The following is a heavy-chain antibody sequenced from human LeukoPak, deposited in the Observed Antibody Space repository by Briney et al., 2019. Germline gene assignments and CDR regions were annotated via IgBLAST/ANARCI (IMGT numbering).Heavy chain of an antibody. CDR2: ISSDGSST. J-gene: IGHJ4*02. V-gene: IGHV3-74*01. CDR3: ARDWGGYGPTSHDY. CDR1: GFTFSSYW. Sequence: GGSLRLSCAASGFTFSSYWMHWVRQAPGRGPVWVSRISSDGSSTIYADSVKGRFTISRDNAKNTLYLQMNSLRAEDTAVYYCARDWGGYGPTSHDYWGQGTLVTVSS. D-gene: IGHD3-16*01.